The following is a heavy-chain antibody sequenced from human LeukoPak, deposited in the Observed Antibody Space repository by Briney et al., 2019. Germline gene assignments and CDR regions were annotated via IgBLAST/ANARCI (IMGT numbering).Heavy chain of an antibody. D-gene: IGHD3-9*01. Sequence: GGSLRLSCAASGFIFSDYYMSWIRQAPGKGLEWVSYISSSSSYTNYADSVKGRFTISRDNSKNTLYLQMNSLRAEDTAVYYCARDRLHYDSLTGYPADWGQGTLVTVSS. J-gene: IGHJ4*02. CDR3: ARDRLHYDSLTGYPAD. CDR1: GFIFSDYY. CDR2: ISSSSSYT. V-gene: IGHV3-11*06.